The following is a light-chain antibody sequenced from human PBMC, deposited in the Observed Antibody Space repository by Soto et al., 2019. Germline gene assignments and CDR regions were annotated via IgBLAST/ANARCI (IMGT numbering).Light chain of an antibody. CDR1: QSVSNN. V-gene: IGKV3-15*01. Sequence: ELVLTQSPGTLSLSPGERATLSCRASQSVSNNYLAWYQQKPGQAPRLLIYGASNRATGIPARFSGSGSGTEFTLTISSLQSEDFAVYYCQQYNNWPRRTFGQGTRLEI. J-gene: IGKJ5*01. CDR3: QQYNNWPRRT. CDR2: GAS.